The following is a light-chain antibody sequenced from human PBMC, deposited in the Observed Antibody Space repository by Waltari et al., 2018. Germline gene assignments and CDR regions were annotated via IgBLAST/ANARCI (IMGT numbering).Light chain of an antibody. Sequence: SSELTQDPAVSVALGQTVRITCQGDSLRFFFAIWYRQKPGQAPLLLMYGKNNRPSGIPDRFSGSYSGDTASLTITGAQAEDEADYYCNSRDSNGNPFVFGPATKVTVL. J-gene: IGLJ1*01. CDR1: SLRFFF. V-gene: IGLV3-19*01. CDR3: NSRDSNGNPFV. CDR2: GKN.